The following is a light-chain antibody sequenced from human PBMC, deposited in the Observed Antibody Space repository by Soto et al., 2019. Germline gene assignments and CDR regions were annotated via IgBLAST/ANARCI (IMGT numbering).Light chain of an antibody. CDR3: HQYEDRPYT. CDR2: DAS. V-gene: IGKV1-33*01. CDR1: QNISKF. J-gene: IGKJ2*01. Sequence: DIPMTQSPSSLSASVGDRVTITFQTSQNISKFLSWFQQRPGKAPNLLISDASNLEAGVPSRFSGRGSVTHFTLIIISLQPEDSARYFSHQYEDRPYTFGQGTKLHIK.